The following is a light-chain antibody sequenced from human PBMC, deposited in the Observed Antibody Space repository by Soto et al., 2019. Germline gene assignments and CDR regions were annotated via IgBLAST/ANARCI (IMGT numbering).Light chain of an antibody. V-gene: IGKV3-11*01. CDR1: QSVSNY. J-gene: IGKJ1*01. CDR2: DVS. Sequence: EIVLTQSPATLSLSPGERATLSCRASQSVSNYLIWYQQKPGQAPRLLIYDVSNRATDIPARFSGSGSGTDFTLTISSLQPDDFATYYCQQYNSYSWTFGQGTKVDIK. CDR3: QQYNSYSWT.